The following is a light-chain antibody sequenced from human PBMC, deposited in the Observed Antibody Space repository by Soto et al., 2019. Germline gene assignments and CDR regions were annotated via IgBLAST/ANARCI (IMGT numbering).Light chain of an antibody. Sequence: DIQMTQSPSSLSASVVDRVTITCRASQSISSYLNWYQQKPGKAPKLLIYAASSLRSGVPSRFSGSGSGTDFTLTISSLQPEDFATYYCQQSYSTPITFGQGTRLEIK. CDR1: QSISSY. CDR2: AAS. CDR3: QQSYSTPIT. V-gene: IGKV1-39*01. J-gene: IGKJ5*01.